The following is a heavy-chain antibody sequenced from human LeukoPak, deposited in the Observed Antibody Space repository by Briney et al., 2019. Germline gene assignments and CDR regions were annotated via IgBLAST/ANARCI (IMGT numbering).Heavy chain of an antibody. CDR2: ISWNSGSI. Sequence: GGSLRLSCAASGFTFDDYAMHWVRQAPGKGREWVSDISWNSGSIGYADSVKGRFTISRDNAKNSLYLQMNSLRAEDTALYYCAKENDAFDIWGQGTMVTVSS. CDR1: GFTFDDYA. CDR3: AKENDAFDI. J-gene: IGHJ3*02. V-gene: IGHV3-9*01.